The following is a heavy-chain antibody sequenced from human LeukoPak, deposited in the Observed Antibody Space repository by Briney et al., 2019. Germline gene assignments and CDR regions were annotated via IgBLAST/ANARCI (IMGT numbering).Heavy chain of an antibody. V-gene: IGHV3-30*03. CDR3: ARDQLGFCSGGSCYS. D-gene: IGHD2-15*01. J-gene: IGHJ3*01. Sequence: PGMSLRLSCAASGVTLSPFGMHWVRQAPGKGLEWVAVISHEGGTQHYADSVKGRFIISRDNPRNTLCLQMNSLRDEDTAVYYCARDQLGFCSGGSCYSWGQGTMVTVSS. CDR1: GVTLSPFG. CDR2: ISHEGGTQ.